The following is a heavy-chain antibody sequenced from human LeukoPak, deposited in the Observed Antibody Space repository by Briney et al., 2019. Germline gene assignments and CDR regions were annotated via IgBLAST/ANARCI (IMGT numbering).Heavy chain of an antibody. Sequence: GGSLRLSCAVSGFTFSSYWMHWVRQAPGKGLVWVSHIKTDGSTTAYADSVKGRFTISRDNAKNTLYLQMNSLRAEDTAVYYCAKQLIGTAFDYWGQGTLVTVSS. V-gene: IGHV3-74*01. J-gene: IGHJ4*02. D-gene: IGHD5-24*01. CDR2: IKTDGSTT. CDR1: GFTFSSYW. CDR3: AKQLIGTAFDY.